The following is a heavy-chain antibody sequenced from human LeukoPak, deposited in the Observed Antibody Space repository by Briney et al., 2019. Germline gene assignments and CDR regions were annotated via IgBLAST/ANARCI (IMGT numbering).Heavy chain of an antibody. V-gene: IGHV3-7*01. J-gene: IGHJ3*02. CDR1: GFTFSSYW. D-gene: IGHD2-2*01. CDR2: IKQDGSEK. CDR3: AREPKGIVVVPAAPHDAFDI. Sequence: PGGSLRLSCAASGFTFSSYWMSWVRQAPGKGLERVANIKQDGSEKYYVDSVKGRFTISRDNAKNSLYLQMNSLRAEDTAVYYCAREPKGIVVVPAAPHDAFDIWGQGTMVTVSS.